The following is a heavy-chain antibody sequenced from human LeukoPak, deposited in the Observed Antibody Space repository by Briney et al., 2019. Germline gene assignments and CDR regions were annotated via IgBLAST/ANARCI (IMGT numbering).Heavy chain of an antibody. J-gene: IGHJ4*02. D-gene: IGHD5-18*01. CDR3: ARVVDTIYYFDY. V-gene: IGHV4-59*01. CDR2: IYYSGST. Sequence: PSETLSLTCTVSGGSISSYYWSWIRQPPGKGLEWIGYIYYSGSTNYNPSLKSRVTISVDTSKNQFSLKLSSVTAADTAVYYCARVVDTIYYFDYWGQGTLVTVSS. CDR1: GGSISSYY.